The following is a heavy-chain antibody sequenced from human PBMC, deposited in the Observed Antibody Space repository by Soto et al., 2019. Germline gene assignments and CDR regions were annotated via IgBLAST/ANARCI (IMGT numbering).Heavy chain of an antibody. V-gene: IGHV3-21*01. J-gene: IGHJ6*02. CDR2: ISSSSSYI. Sequence: KAGGSLRLSCAASGFTFSSYSMNWVRQAPGKGLEWVSSISSSSSYIYYADSVKGRFTISRDNAKNSLYLQMNSLRAEDTAVYYCAREGKSIAARGYYYYYGMDVWGQGTTVTVSS. D-gene: IGHD6-6*01. CDR1: GFTFSSYS. CDR3: AREGKSIAARGYYYYYGMDV.